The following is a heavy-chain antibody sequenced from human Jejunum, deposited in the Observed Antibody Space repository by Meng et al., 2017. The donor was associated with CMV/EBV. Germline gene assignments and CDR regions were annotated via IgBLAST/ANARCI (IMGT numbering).Heavy chain of an antibody. V-gene: IGHV3-49*02. CDR2: IRTTAYAGTT. D-gene: IGHD3-3*01. J-gene: IGHJ6*02. CDR1: P. CDR3: VRDFWSGYGGEYYYYGMDV. Sequence: PLTWPRPAPGRGLEWFGFIRTTAYAGTTEYAASVRGRFTISRDDSKSIAYLQMNSLKTEDTAVYYCVRDFWSGYGGEYYYYGMDVWGQGTTVTVSS.